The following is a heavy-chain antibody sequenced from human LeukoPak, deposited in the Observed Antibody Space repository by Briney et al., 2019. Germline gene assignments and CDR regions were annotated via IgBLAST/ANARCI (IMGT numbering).Heavy chain of an antibody. CDR2: IYNGGGT. J-gene: IGHJ6*04. CDR3: MLDVDV. V-gene: IGHV3-53*01. D-gene: IGHD3-10*02. CDR1: GFRVSSNY. Sequence: GGSLRLSCVVSGFRVSSNYMTWVRQAPGKGLEWVSLIYNGGGTYYADSVKGRFTISRDNSKNTVYLQMKSLRAEDTTMYYCMLDVDVWGKGTTVTVSS.